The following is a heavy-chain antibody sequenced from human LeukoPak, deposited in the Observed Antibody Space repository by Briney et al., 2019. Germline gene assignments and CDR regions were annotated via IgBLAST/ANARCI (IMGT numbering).Heavy chain of an antibody. CDR2: IYHSGST. V-gene: IGHV4-38-2*01. CDR3: ARSYGNYGDYYMDA. CDR1: GYSISSGYY. D-gene: IGHD4-11*01. J-gene: IGHJ6*03. Sequence: PSETLSLTCAVSGYSISSGYYWGWIRQPPGKGLEWIGSIYHSGSTYYNPSLKSRVTISVDTSKNQFSLKLSSVTAADTAVYYCARSYGNYGDYYMDAWGKGTTVTVSS.